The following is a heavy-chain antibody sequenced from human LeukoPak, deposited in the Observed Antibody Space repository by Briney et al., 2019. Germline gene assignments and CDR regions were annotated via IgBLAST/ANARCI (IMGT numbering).Heavy chain of an antibody. CDR3: ARGYCSGGSCYSVENWFDP. CDR2: INPNSGGT. V-gene: IGHV1-2*06. CDR1: GGTFSSYA. Sequence: SSVKVSCKASGGTFSSYAISWVRQAPGQGLEWMGRINPNSGGTNYAQKFQGRVTMTRDTSISTAYMELSRLRSDDTAVYYCARGYCSGGSCYSVENWFDPWGQGTLVTVSS. D-gene: IGHD2-15*01. J-gene: IGHJ5*02.